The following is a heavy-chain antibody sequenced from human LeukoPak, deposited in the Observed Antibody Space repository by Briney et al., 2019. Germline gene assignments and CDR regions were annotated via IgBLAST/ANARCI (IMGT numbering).Heavy chain of an antibody. CDR2: FDPEDGET. Sequence: GASVKVSCKVSGYALTELSMHWVRQAPGKGLEWMGGFDPEDGETIYAQKFQGRVTMTEDTSTDTAYMELSSLRSEDTAVYYCATPEGATDASAFDIWGQWTMVTVSS. V-gene: IGHV1-24*01. D-gene: IGHD1-26*01. CDR1: GYALTELS. J-gene: IGHJ3*02. CDR3: ATPEGATDASAFDI.